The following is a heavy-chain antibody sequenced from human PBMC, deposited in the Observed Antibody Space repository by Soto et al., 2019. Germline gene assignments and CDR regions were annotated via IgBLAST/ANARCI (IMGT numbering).Heavy chain of an antibody. V-gene: IGHV3-53*01. CDR2: IYSGGST. D-gene: IGHD3-10*02. CDR1: GFTVSSNY. CDR3: LVVPFVRGYYGMDC. J-gene: IGHJ6*02. Sequence: GGSLRLSCAASGFTVSSNYMSWVRQAPGKGLEWVSVIYSGGSTYYADSVKGRFTISRDNSKNTLYLQMNSLRAEDTAVYYCLVVPFVRGYYGMDCWGQGTTVTVSS.